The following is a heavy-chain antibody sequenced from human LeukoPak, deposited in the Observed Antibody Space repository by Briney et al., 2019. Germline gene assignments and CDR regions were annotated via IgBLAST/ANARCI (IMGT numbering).Heavy chain of an antibody. D-gene: IGHD3-3*01. CDR3: ARGYDFWSGYYVPPYYYGVDV. J-gene: IGHJ6*02. CDR2: IYYSGST. Sequence: PSETLSLTCAVYGGSFSSYYWSWIRQPPGKGLEWIGYIYYSGSTNYNPSLKSRVTISVDTSKNQFSLKLSSVTAADTAVYYCARGYDFWSGYYVPPYYYGVDVWGQGTTVTVSS. V-gene: IGHV4-59*01. CDR1: GGSFSSYY.